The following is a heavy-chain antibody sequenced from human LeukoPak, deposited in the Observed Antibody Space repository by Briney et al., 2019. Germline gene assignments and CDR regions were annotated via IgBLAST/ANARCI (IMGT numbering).Heavy chain of an antibody. CDR1: GYTFTGYY. D-gene: IGHD2-15*01. CDR3: ARVEVVAATTDY. V-gene: IGHV1-2*02. J-gene: IGHJ4*02. CDR2: INPNSGGT. Sequence: ASVKVSRKASGYTFTGYYMHWVRQAPGQGLEWMGWINPNSGGTNYAQKFQGRVTMTRDTSISTAYMELSRLRSDDTAVYYCARVEVVAATTDYWGQGTLVTVSS.